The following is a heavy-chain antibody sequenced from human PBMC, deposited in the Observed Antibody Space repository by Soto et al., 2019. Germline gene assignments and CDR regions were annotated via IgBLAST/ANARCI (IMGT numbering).Heavy chain of an antibody. CDR1: GGSISSSSYY. D-gene: IGHD3-10*01. CDR3: ARLRGEMGHYYFDY. J-gene: IGHJ4*02. CDR2: IYYSGNT. V-gene: IGHV4-39*01. Sequence: QLQLQESGPGLVKPSETLSLTCTISGGSISSSSYYWGWIRQPPGKGLEWIGSIYYSGNTYYNPSLKSQVTIAVDTSTNHFSLKLTSVTATDTAVYYCARLRGEMGHYYFDYWGRGTLVTVSS.